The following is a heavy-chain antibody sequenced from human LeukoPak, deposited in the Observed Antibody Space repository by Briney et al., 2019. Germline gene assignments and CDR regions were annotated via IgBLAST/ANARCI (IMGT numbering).Heavy chain of an antibody. Sequence: GGSLRLSCAASGFTFSSYEMNWVRQAPGKGLEWVSYISSSGSTIYYADSVKGRFTISRDNSKNTLYLQMNSLRAEDTAVYYCAIFTMVGAFDIWGQGTMVTVSS. D-gene: IGHD3-10*01. CDR3: AIFTMVGAFDI. J-gene: IGHJ3*02. CDR1: GFTFSSYE. V-gene: IGHV3-48*03. CDR2: ISSSGSTI.